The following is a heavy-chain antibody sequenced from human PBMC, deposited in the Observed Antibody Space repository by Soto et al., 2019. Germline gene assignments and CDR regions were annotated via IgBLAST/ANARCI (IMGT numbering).Heavy chain of an antibody. CDR1: GFTFSSYA. CDR2: ISYDGSNK. D-gene: IGHD3-22*01. J-gene: IGHJ4*02. V-gene: IGHV3-30-3*01. Sequence: QVHLVESGGGVVQPGRSLRLSCAASGFTFSSYAMHWVRQAPGKGLEWVAVISYDGSNKYYADSVKGRFTISRDNSKNTLYLQMNSLRTEDTAVHYCVRDGNHYDSSGPCFDYWGQGTLVTVSS. CDR3: VRDGNHYDSSGPCFDY.